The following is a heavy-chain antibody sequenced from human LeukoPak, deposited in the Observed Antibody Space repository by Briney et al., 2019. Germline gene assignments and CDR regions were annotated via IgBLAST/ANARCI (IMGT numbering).Heavy chain of an antibody. J-gene: IGHJ4*02. CDR3: AKDLFGGGGSGADY. D-gene: IGHD3-10*01. V-gene: IGHV3-43D*04. Sequence: PGGSLRLSCAASGFTFDDYAMHWVRQAPGKGLEWVSLISWDGGSTYYADSVKGRFTISRDNSKNSLYLQMNSLRAEDTALYYCAKDLFGGGGSGADYWGQGPLVTVSS. CDR2: ISWDGGST. CDR1: GFTFDDYA.